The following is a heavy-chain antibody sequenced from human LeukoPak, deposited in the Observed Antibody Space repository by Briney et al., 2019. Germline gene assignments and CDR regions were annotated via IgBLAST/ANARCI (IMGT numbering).Heavy chain of an antibody. J-gene: IGHJ6*03. Sequence: PGGSLRLSCAASGFTFSSYGMSWVRRAPGKGLEWVGHIKSNTDGGTTDYAAPVKGRFTISRDDSKNTLYLQMNSLKTEDTAVYYCTTDQAVVPAAENTGYYYMDVWGKGTTVTVSS. CDR2: IKSNTDGGTT. CDR3: TTDQAVVPAAENTGYYYMDV. D-gene: IGHD2-2*01. CDR1: GFTFSSYG. V-gene: IGHV3-15*01.